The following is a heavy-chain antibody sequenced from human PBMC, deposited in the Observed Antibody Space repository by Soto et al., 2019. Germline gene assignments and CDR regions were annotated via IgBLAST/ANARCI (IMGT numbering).Heavy chain of an antibody. Sequence: GGSLRLSCAASGFTFSSYGMHWVRQAPGKGLEWVAVISYDGSNKYYADSVKGRFTISRDNSKNTLYLQMNSLRAEDTAVYYCAKAGVVAAINIWGQGTMVTVSS. V-gene: IGHV3-30*18. CDR2: ISYDGSNK. CDR3: AKAGVVAAINI. J-gene: IGHJ3*02. D-gene: IGHD2-15*01. CDR1: GFTFSSYG.